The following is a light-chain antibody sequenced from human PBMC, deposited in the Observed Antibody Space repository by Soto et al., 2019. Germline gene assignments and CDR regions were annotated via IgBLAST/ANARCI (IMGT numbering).Light chain of an antibody. CDR2: YDS. CDR1: NIGSKS. Sequence: SYELTQPPSVSVAPGKTARFTCGGNNIGSKSVHWYQQKPGQAPVLVIYYDSDRPSGIPERFSGSNSGNTATLTISRVEAGDEADYYCQVWDSSSDRLFGGGTQLTVL. J-gene: IGLJ2*01. CDR3: QVWDSSSDRL. V-gene: IGLV3-21*04.